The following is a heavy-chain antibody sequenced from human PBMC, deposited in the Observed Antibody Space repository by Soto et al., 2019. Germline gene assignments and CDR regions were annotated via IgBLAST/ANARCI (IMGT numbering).Heavy chain of an antibody. J-gene: IGHJ4*02. Sequence: GASVKGSCKASGYTFTSYAMHWGRPAPGQRLEWMGWINAGNGNTKYSQKFQGRVTITRDTSASTAYMELSSLRSEDTAVYYCAMSTRGYSYGTSDYWGQGTLVTVSS. CDR2: INAGNGNT. CDR3: AMSTRGYSYGTSDY. V-gene: IGHV1-3*01. D-gene: IGHD5-18*01. CDR1: GYTFTSYA.